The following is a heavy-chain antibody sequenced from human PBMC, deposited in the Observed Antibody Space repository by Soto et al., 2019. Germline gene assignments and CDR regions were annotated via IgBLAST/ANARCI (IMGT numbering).Heavy chain of an antibody. V-gene: IGHV3-64D*06. CDR2: ISSNGGRT. Sequence: PGGSLRLSCSVSGVTFYAYAMHWVRQAPGKGLECVSGISSNGGRTYYADSVRGRFTISRDNSKNTLYLQMSSLRVEETAVYYCVKDRGTIAGRKHYGMDVWGQGTSVTVSS. CDR1: GVTFYAYA. J-gene: IGHJ6*02. D-gene: IGHD6-6*01. CDR3: VKDRGTIAGRKHYGMDV.